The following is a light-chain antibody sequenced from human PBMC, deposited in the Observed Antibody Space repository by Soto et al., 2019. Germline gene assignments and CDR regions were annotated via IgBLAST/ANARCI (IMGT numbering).Light chain of an antibody. CDR3: GADHGGGSNLVVV. Sequence: QHVLTQPPSASASLGASVTLTCTLSSGDSNYKVDWYQQRPGKGPRFVMRVGTGGIVGSKGDGIPDRFSVLGSGLNRYLTVKNIQEEDESDYYCGADHGGGSNLVVVFGGGTKVTVL. CDR2: VGTGGIVG. J-gene: IGLJ2*01. V-gene: IGLV9-49*01. CDR1: SGDSNYK.